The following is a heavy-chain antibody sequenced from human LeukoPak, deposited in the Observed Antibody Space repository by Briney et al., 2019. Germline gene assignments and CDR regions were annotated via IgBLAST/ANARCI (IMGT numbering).Heavy chain of an antibody. J-gene: IGHJ4*02. D-gene: IGHD2-15*01. V-gene: IGHV3-21*04. CDR1: GFTFNSYS. CDR3: AKDVSSLNNFDY. CDR2: ISSSSSYI. Sequence: PGGSLRLSCAASGFTFNSYSMNWVRQAPGKVLEWVSSISSSSSYIYYADSVKGRFTISRDNAKNSLYLQMNSLRAEDTALYYCAKDVSSLNNFDYWGQGTLVTVSS.